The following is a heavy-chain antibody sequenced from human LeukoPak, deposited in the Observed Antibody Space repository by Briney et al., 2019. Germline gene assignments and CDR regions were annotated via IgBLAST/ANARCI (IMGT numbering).Heavy chain of an antibody. CDR2: IYDSGST. Sequence: WVRQAPGKGLEWIGSIYDSGSTYYNPSLKSRVTISVDTSKNQFCLKLSSVTAADTAVYYCARLGADYYGSGSYLEPFDYWGQGTLVTVSS. J-gene: IGHJ4*02. D-gene: IGHD3-10*01. V-gene: IGHV4-39*07. CDR3: ARLGADYYGSGSYLEPFDY.